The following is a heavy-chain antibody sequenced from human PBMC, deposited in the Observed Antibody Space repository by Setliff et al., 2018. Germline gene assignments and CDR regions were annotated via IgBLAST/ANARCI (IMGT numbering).Heavy chain of an antibody. V-gene: IGHV3-23*01. D-gene: IGHD5-18*01. CDR2: ISGTGGST. CDR3: AKVLGGYSYGFCDY. CDR1: GFTFSNYA. J-gene: IGHJ4*02. Sequence: PGGSLGLSCAASGFTFSNYAMSWVRQAPGKGLEWVSSISGTGGSTYYSDSVRGRFTISRDNSKSTLYLQMNSLRAEDTALYYCAKVLGGYSYGFCDYWGQGTLVTVSS.